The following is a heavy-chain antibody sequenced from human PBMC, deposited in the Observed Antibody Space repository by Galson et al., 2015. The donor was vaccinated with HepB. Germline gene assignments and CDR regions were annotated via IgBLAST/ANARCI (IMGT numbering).Heavy chain of an antibody. CDR3: ARGGCSSTSCPVNYYYYGMDV. V-gene: IGHV1-69*13. Sequence: SVKVSCKASGGTFSSYAISWVRQAPGQGLEWMGGIIPIFGTANYAQKFQGRVTITADESTSTAYMELSSLRSEDTAVYYCARGGCSSTSCPVNYYYYGMDVWGQGTTVTVSS. J-gene: IGHJ6*02. CDR2: IIPIFGTA. D-gene: IGHD2-2*01. CDR1: GGTFSSYA.